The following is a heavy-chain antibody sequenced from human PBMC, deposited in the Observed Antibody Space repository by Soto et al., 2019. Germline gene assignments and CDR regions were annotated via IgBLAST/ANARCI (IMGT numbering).Heavy chain of an antibody. CDR2: INHSGST. J-gene: IGHJ4*02. V-gene: IGHV4-34*01. CDR3: ARVWGYYLDY. Sequence: SETLSLTCAVYGGSFSGYYWTWIRQPPGTGLEWIGEINHSGSTNYNPSLKSRVTISVDTSKNQFSLKLTSVTAADTAVYYCARVWGYYLDYWGQGTLVIVSS. CDR1: GGSFSGYY. D-gene: IGHD2-21*01.